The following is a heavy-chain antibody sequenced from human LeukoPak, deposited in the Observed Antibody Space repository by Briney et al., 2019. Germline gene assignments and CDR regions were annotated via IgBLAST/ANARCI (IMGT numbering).Heavy chain of an antibody. CDR2: ISGSGGST. J-gene: IGHJ4*02. Sequence: PGGSLRLSCSASGFTFSSYAVSWVRQAPGKGLEWVSAISGSGGSTYYADSVKGRFTISRDNSKNTLYLQMNSLRAEDTAVYYCAKDWNYDFWSGYSFDWGQGTLVTVSS. D-gene: IGHD3-3*01. CDR3: AKDWNYDFWSGYSFD. V-gene: IGHV3-23*01. CDR1: GFTFSSYA.